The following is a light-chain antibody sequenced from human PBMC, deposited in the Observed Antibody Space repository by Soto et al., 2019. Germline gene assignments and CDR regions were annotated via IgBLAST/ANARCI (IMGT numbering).Light chain of an antibody. V-gene: IGKV3-20*01. CDR2: GAS. Sequence: EIVLTQSPGTLSLSPGERATLSCRASQSVSSSYLAWYQQKPGQAPRLLIYGASSRATGIPDRFSGSGSGTDFTLTISRLEPEDFAVYYCQQYGSSPLSAPSWTFGQGTKVEIK. CDR1: QSVSSSY. CDR3: QQYGSSPLSAPSWT. J-gene: IGKJ1*01.